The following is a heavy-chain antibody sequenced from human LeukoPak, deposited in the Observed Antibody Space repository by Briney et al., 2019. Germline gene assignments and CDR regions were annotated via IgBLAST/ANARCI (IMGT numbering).Heavy chain of an antibody. CDR2: IHNSGRT. J-gene: IGHJ4*02. CDR1: GGSVSSYY. V-gene: IGHV4-59*08. CDR3: ARHGTISSESYFDY. D-gene: IGHD1-14*01. Sequence: SETLSLTCSISGGSVSSYYWSWIRQSPGKGLEWIGYIHNSGRTNYNPSLKSRVTGFVDTSKNQVSLRLSSVTAADTAVYYCARHGTISSESYFDYWGQGALVTVSS.